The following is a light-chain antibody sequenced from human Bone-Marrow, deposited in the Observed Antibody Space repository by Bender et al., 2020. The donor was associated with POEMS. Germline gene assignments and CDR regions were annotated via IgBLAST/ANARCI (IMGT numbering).Light chain of an antibody. V-gene: IGLV2-11*01. CDR3: QSYDSDLNGWV. Sequence: QSALTQPRSVSGSPGQSITISCTGTSSDVGSYNLVSWYQQHPGKAPTLLIYEVSERPSGVPDRFSGSQSGTSASLAITGLQSEDEAAYFCQSYDSDLNGWVFGGGTKLTVL. J-gene: IGLJ3*02. CDR1: SSDVGSYNL. CDR2: EVS.